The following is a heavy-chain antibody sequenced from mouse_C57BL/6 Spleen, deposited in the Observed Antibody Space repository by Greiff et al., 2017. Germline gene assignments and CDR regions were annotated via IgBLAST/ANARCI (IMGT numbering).Heavy chain of an antibody. CDR1: GYTFTSYW. D-gene: IGHD2-5*01. CDR2: IYPGSGST. J-gene: IGHJ3*01. CDR3: ARTGSNYVGFAY. V-gene: IGHV1-55*01. Sequence: QVQLQQPGAELVKPGALVKMSCKASGYTFTSYWITWVKQRPGQGLEWIGDIYPGSGSTNYNEKFKSKATLTVDTSSSTAYMQLSSLTSEDSAVYYCARTGSNYVGFAYWGQGTLVTVSA.